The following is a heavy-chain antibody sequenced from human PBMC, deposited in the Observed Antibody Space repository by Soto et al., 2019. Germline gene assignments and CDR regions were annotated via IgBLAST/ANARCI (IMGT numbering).Heavy chain of an antibody. D-gene: IGHD2-15*01. CDR3: VGTVVREEYYFDY. Sequence: GGSLRLSCAASGFTFSSYAMSWVRQAPGKGLEWVSVISCNGSNKYYADSVKGRFTISRDNSKNTLYLQMNSLRAEDTAVYYCVGTVVREEYYFDYWGQGTLVTVSS. J-gene: IGHJ4*02. V-gene: IGHV3-30-3*01. CDR1: GFTFSSYA. CDR2: ISCNGSNK.